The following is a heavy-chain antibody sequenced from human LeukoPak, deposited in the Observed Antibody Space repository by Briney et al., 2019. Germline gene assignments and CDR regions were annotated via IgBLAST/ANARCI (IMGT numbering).Heavy chain of an antibody. Sequence: ASVKVSCKASGYTFSNFGISWVRQAPGQGLEWMGWISAYNGNTNYAQRLQGRVTMTTDTSTSTAYMELRSLRSDDTAVYYCARDQSITIFGVVISLYYYGMDVWGQGTTVTVSS. CDR2: ISAYNGNT. V-gene: IGHV1-18*01. J-gene: IGHJ6*02. D-gene: IGHD3-3*01. CDR1: GYTFSNFG. CDR3: ARDQSITIFGVVISLYYYGMDV.